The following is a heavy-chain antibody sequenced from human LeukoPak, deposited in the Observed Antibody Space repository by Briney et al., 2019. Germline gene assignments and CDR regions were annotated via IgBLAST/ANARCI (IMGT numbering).Heavy chain of an antibody. CDR2: IKQDGSEK. V-gene: IGHV3-7*05. Sequence: GGPLRLSCAASEFTSSNYRMSWLRQAPGKRLEWVANIKQDGSEKYYVDSVKGRFTISRDNAKNSLYLQMNSLRAEDTAVYCCARGGGSQAVWGQGTLVTVSS. CDR3: ARGGGSQAV. J-gene: IGHJ4*02. CDR1: EFTSSNYR. D-gene: IGHD1-26*01.